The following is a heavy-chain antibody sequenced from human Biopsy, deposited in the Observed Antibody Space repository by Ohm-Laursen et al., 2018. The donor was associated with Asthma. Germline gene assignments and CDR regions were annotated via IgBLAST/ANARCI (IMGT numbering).Heavy chain of an antibody. CDR1: RFTFSDYY. D-gene: IGHD6-19*01. Sequence: GSLRLSCAASRFTFSDYYMSWIRQAPGKGLEWISYINGKSNSIEYADSVKGRFTISRDNAKNSLYLQMNSLRAEDTAVYYCARDSYSSGLYDDFESWGQGTLVTVSS. CDR2: INGKSNSI. J-gene: IGHJ4*02. V-gene: IGHV3-11*01. CDR3: ARDSYSSGLYDDFES.